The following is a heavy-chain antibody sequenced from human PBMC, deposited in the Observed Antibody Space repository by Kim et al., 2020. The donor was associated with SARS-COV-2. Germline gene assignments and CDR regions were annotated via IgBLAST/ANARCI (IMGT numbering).Heavy chain of an antibody. D-gene: IGHD3-10*01. CDR2: IIPIIGTA. CDR1: GCTFSSYA. Sequence: SVKVSCKASGCTFSSYAISWVRQAPGQGLEWMGGIIPIIGTANYAQKFQGRVTITADESTSTAYMELSSLRSEDTAVYYCARDNGYYYGSGSSGSWFDSWGQGTLVTVSS. V-gene: IGHV1-69*13. J-gene: IGHJ5*01. CDR3: ARDNGYYYGSGSSGSWFDS.